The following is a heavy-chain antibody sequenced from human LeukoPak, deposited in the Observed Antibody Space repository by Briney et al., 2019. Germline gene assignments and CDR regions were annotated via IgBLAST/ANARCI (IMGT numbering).Heavy chain of an antibody. CDR3: AKGVVPAAIYYMDV. CDR2: IWYDGSNK. J-gene: IGHJ6*03. Sequence: PGGSLRLSCAASGFTFSSYGMHWVRQAPGKGLEWVAVIWYDGSNKYCAVSVRGRFTISRDNSKNTLYLQMNSLRAEDTAVYFCAKGVVPAAIYYMDVWGKGTTVTVS. D-gene: IGHD2-2*01. CDR1: GFTFSSYG. V-gene: IGHV3-33*06.